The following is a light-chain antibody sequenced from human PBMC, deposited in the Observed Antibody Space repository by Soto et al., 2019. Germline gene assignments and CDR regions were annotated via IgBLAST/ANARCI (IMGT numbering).Light chain of an antibody. CDR2: AAS. Sequence: AIQVTQSPSSLSASVGDRVTITCRASQGIRNDLGWYQKKPGKDPKLLIYAASSLQSGVPSRFSGSGSGTDFNLTISSLQTEDFATYYCLQEYNYTITFGQGTQLEIK. J-gene: IGKJ5*01. V-gene: IGKV1-6*01. CDR1: QGIRND. CDR3: LQEYNYTIT.